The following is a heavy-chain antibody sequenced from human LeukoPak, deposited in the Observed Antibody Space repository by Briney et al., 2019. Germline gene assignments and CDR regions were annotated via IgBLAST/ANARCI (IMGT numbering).Heavy chain of an antibody. CDR3: AKDEAAWSRAFDI. Sequence: GGSLRLSCAASGFTFSNYEMNWVRQAPGKGLEWISYISSSGTTTHFADSVKGRFTISRDNSKNTLYLQMNSLRAEDTAVYYCAKDEAAWSRAFDIWGQGTMVTVSS. CDR2: ISSSGTTT. CDR1: GFTFSNYE. J-gene: IGHJ3*02. V-gene: IGHV3-48*03. D-gene: IGHD6-13*01.